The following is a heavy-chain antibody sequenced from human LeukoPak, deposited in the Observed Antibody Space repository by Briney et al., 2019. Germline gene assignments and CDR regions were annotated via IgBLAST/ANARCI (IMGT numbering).Heavy chain of an antibody. Sequence: PGASVKVSCKASGYTFTSYAMHWVRQAPGQRLEWMGWINAGNGNTKYSQKFQGRVTMTTDTSTSTAYMELRSLRSDDTAVYYCARELIVSSSPGGAGYWGQGTLVTVSS. CDR2: INAGNGNT. CDR1: GYTFTSYA. J-gene: IGHJ4*02. V-gene: IGHV1-3*01. D-gene: IGHD6-13*01. CDR3: ARELIVSSSPGGAGY.